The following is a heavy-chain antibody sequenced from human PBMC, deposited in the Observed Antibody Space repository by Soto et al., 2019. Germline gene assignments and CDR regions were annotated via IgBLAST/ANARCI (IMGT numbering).Heavy chain of an antibody. CDR2: IDNSGST. CDR3: AGAVSDFDVRRYRTSYFDQ. D-gene: IGHD3-10*02. V-gene: IGHV4-31*03. Sequence: PSETLSLTCTVSGASVSTGVYYWTWIRQHAGKGLEWIGYIDNSGSTYYNPSLTGRVDISVDTSKNEFSLNLQSLTAADTAFYYCAGAVSDFDVRRYRTSYFDQWGQGILVTVS. J-gene: IGHJ4*02. CDR1: GASVSTGVYY.